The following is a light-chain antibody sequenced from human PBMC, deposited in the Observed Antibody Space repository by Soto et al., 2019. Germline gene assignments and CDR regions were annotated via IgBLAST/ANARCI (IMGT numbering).Light chain of an antibody. Sequence: IQMTQSPPTLSASVGDRVTITCRASQSVGSWLAWYRQKPGKAPNLLIYDASRLESGLPSRFRGSGSEPEFALTSSRLQHDDFVPYYCQQYYCYPRTFGQGTKLEIK. J-gene: IGKJ2*01. V-gene: IGKV1-5*01. CDR2: DAS. CDR1: QSVGSW. CDR3: QQYYCYPRT.